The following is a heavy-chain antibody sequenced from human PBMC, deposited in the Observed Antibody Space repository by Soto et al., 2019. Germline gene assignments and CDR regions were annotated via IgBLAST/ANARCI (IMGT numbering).Heavy chain of an antibody. J-gene: IGHJ6*02. Sequence: GGSLRLSCEASAFTFSTYGIHWVRQAPGKGLEWVAIIWDDGSDKYCGDSVKGRFTISRDNSKNTVYLQMNTLRAEDTAVYYCARMVGHYYGMDVWGRGTTVTVYS. CDR1: AFTFSTYG. V-gene: IGHV3-33*01. CDR2: IWDDGSDK. CDR3: ARMVGHYYGMDV. D-gene: IGHD2-15*01.